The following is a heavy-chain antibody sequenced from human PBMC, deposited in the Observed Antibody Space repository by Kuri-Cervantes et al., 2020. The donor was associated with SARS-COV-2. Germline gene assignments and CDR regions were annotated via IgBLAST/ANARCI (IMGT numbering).Heavy chain of an antibody. CDR1: TYSISSGYY. Sequence: SETLSLTCTVSTYSISSGYYWGWIRQPPGKGLEWVGSIFHSGSTFYNPSLKSRVTVSVDTSKNQFSLKLSSVTAEDTAVYYCARDGLHYYDSSGYYYVRAFDIWGQGTMVTVSS. D-gene: IGHD3-22*01. CDR3: ARDGLHYYDSSGYYYVRAFDI. J-gene: IGHJ3*02. V-gene: IGHV4-38-2*02. CDR2: IFHSGST.